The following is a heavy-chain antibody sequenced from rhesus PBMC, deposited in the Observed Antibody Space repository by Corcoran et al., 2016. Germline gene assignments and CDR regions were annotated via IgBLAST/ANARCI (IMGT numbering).Heavy chain of an antibody. V-gene: IGHV4-122*02. Sequence: QVQLQESGPGLVKPSETLSLTCAVSGGSISSGYYYWSWIRQPPGKGLEGIGNNTLSGSTSYNPTLKGRVPISRDTSKTPVSLKLSSVTAADTAVYYCARSRAVLVVVATLDYWGQGVLVTVSS. CDR3: ARSRAVLVVVATLDY. CDR1: GGSISSGYYY. J-gene: IGHJ4*01. D-gene: IGHD2-21*01. CDR2: NTLSGST.